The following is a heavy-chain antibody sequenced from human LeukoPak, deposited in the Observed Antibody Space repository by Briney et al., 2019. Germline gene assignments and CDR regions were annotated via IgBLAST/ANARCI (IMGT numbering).Heavy chain of an antibody. CDR3: AKLHNLNSDY. V-gene: IGHV3-30-3*02. CDR2: ISYDGSNK. D-gene: IGHD1-14*01. CDR1: GFTFSSYA. Sequence: SLRLSCAASGFTFSSYAMHWVRQAPGKGLEWVAVISYDGSNKYYADSVKGRFTISRDNSKNTLYLQMNSLRAEDTAVYYCAKLHNLNSDYWGQGTLVTVSS. J-gene: IGHJ4*02.